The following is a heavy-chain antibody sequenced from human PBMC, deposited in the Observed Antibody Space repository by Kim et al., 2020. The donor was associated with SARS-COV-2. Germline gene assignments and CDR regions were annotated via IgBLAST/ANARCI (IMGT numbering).Heavy chain of an antibody. V-gene: IGHV4-61*01. CDR1: GGSVSSGSYY. CDR2: IYYSGST. J-gene: IGHJ4*02. Sequence: SETLSLTCTVSGGSVSSGSYYWSWIRQPPGKGLEWIAYIYYSGSTSYNPSLKSRLTISVDTSKNQFSLKLSSVTAADTAVYYCARALRPHLTVAHFDYWGQGTLVTASS. D-gene: IGHD3-9*01. CDR3: ARALRPHLTVAHFDY.